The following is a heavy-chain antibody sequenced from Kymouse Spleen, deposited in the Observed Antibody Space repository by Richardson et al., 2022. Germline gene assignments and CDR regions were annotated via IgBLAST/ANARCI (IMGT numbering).Heavy chain of an antibody. D-gene: IGHD3-9*01. Sequence: QVQLVESGGGVVQPGRSLRLSCAASGFTFSSYGMHWVRQAPGKGLEWVAVIWYDGSNKYYADSVKGRFTISRDNSKNTLYLQMNSLRAEDTAVYYCARGTLYFDWLLSLDYWGQGTLVTVSS. J-gene: IGHJ4*02. CDR2: IWYDGSNK. V-gene: IGHV3-33*01. CDR1: GFTFSSYG. CDR3: ARGTLYFDWLLSLDY.